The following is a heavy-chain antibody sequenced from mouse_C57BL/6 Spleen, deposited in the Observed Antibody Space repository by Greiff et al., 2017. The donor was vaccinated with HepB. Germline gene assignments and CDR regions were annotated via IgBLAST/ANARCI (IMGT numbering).Heavy chain of an antibody. CDR2: ISDGGSYT. CDR3: ARDWGLLYWYFDV. V-gene: IGHV5-4*01. CDR1: GFTFSSYA. Sequence: EVKLVESGGGLVKPGGSLKLSCAASGFTFSSYAMSWVRQTPEKRLAWVATISDGGSYTYYPDNVKGRFTISRDNAKNNLYLQMSHLKSEDTAMYYGARDWGLLYWYFDVWGTGTTVTVSS. D-gene: IGHD3-1*01. J-gene: IGHJ1*03.